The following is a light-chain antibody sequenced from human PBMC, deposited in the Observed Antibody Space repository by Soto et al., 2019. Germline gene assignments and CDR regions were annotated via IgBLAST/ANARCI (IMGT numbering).Light chain of an antibody. CDR2: DAS. V-gene: IGKV3-11*01. CDR3: QQRSNWI. J-gene: IGKJ4*01. Sequence: EIVLTQSPATLSLSPGERATLSCRTSQSVSAYLAWYQQKPGQAPRLLIYDASNRATGIPDMFSGSGSGTHFTLTISSLEPEDVAVYYCQQRSNWIFGGGTKVEIK. CDR1: QSVSAY.